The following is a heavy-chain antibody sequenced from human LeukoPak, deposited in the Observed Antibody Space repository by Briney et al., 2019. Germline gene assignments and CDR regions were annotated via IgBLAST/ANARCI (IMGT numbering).Heavy chain of an antibody. V-gene: IGHV4-34*01. CDR2: INHSGST. Sequence: PGGSLRLSCAASGFTVSSNYMSWVRQPPGKGLEWIGEINHSGSTNYNPSLKSRVTISVDTSKNQFSLKLSSVTAADTAVYYCASSLGRSIFGVVTLGCFDYWGQGTLVTVSS. CDR1: GFTVSSNY. D-gene: IGHD3-3*01. CDR3: ASSLGRSIFGVVTLGCFDY. J-gene: IGHJ4*02.